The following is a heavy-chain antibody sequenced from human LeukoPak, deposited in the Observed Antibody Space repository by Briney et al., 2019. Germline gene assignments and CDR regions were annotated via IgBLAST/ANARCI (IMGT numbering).Heavy chain of an antibody. J-gene: IGHJ4*02. CDR1: GFTFSSYA. V-gene: IGHV3-23*01. CDR3: AKRAGWDYYDTGDYFDY. CDR2: ISGSGGST. D-gene: IGHD3-22*01. Sequence: PGGSLRLSCAASGFTFSSYAMSWVRQAPGKGLEWVSAISGSGGSTYYADSVRGRFTISRDNSKNTLYLQMNSLRAEDTAVYYCAKRAGWDYYDTGDYFDYWGQGTLVTVSS.